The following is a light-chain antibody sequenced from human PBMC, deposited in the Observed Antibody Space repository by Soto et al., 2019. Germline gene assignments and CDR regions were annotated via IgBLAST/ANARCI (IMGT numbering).Light chain of an antibody. Sequence: EIVLTQSPGTLSLSPGERATLSCRASQSVSSSYLAWYQQKPGQAPRLLIYGASSRATGIPDRFSGSGSATDFTLTISRLEPEAFAVYYCQQYVSWTFGQGTRVEIK. CDR1: QSVSSSY. J-gene: IGKJ1*01. CDR3: QQYVSWT. CDR2: GAS. V-gene: IGKV3-20*01.